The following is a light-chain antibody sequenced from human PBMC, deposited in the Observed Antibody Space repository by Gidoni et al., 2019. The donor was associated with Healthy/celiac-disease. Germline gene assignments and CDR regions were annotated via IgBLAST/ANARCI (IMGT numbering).Light chain of an antibody. V-gene: IGLV1-40*01. CDR2: GNS. J-gene: IGLJ1*01. CDR1: SSNIGAGYD. Sequence: QSVLTQPLSVSGAPGQRVTISCTGSSSNIGAGYDVHWYQQLPGTAPNLLIYGNSNRPSWVPDRFSGSKSGTSASLAITGLQAEDEADYYCQSYDSSLSGPYVFGTGTKVTVL. CDR3: QSYDSSLSGPYV.